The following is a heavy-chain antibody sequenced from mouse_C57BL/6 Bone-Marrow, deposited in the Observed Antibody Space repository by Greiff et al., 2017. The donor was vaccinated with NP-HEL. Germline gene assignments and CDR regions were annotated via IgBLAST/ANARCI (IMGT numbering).Heavy chain of an antibody. CDR1: GYTFTDYY. J-gene: IGHJ1*03. CDR3: ARSYYGRPWYFDV. CDR2: INPYNGGT. V-gene: IGHV1-19*01. D-gene: IGHD1-1*01. Sequence: EVQLQQSGPVLVKPGASVKMSCKASGYTFTDYYMNWVKQSHGKSLEWIGVINPYNGGTSYNQKFKGKATLTVDKSSSTAYMELNSLTSEDSAVYYCARSYYGRPWYFDVWGTGTTVTVSS.